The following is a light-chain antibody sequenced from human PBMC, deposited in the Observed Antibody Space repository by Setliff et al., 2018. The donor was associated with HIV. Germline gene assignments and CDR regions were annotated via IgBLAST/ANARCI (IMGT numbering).Light chain of an antibody. CDR1: NSNIGAGYD. J-gene: IGLJ1*01. V-gene: IGLV1-40*01. CDR3: QSYDNRLSEEV. Sequence: QSALAQPPSVSGAPGQRVTISCTGSNSNIGAGYDVHWYQQLPGTAPKLLMYGNGNRPSGVPDRFSDSNSGTSASLAITGLQAEDEADYYCQSYDNRLSEEVFGTGTKV. CDR2: GNG.